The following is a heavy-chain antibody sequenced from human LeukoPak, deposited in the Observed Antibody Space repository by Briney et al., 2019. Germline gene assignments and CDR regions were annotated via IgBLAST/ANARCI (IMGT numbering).Heavy chain of an antibody. CDR2: IGTEDDT. CDR3: ARGRFVLVPSLERWYFDL. D-gene: IGHD2-8*02. V-gene: IGHV3-13*01. J-gene: IGHJ2*01. Sequence: GGSLRLSCTASGFTLRNYDMHWVRQKTEKGLEWVSGIGTEDDTFYPDSVKGRFTISRENAKNSFYLQMNSPRAGDTAVYYCARGRFVLVPSLERWYFDLWGRGTLVTVSS. CDR1: GFTLRNYD.